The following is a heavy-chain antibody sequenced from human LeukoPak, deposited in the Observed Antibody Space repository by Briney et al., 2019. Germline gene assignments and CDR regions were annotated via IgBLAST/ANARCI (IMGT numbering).Heavy chain of an antibody. CDR1: GFTFSSYA. CDR3: AKGVEYYDSSGYYDY. V-gene: IGHV3-23*01. Sequence: GGSLRLSCAASGFTFSSYAMSWVRQAPGKGLEWVSAISGSGGSTHYADSVKGRFTISRDNSKNTLYLQMNSLRAEDTAVYYCAKGVEYYDSSGYYDYWGQGTLVTVSS. D-gene: IGHD3-22*01. J-gene: IGHJ4*02. CDR2: ISGSGGST.